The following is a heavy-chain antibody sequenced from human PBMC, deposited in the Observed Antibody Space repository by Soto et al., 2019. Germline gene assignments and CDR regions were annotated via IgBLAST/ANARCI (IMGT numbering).Heavy chain of an antibody. CDR2: IYYSGST. CDR1: GGSISSGGYY. CDR3: ATNGCYYDTSGPKDFQH. J-gene: IGHJ1*01. V-gene: IGHV4-31*03. Sequence: PSETLSLTCTVSGGSISSGGYYWNWIRQHPGKGLECIGYIYYSGSTYYNPSLKSRLSISVDTSKNQFSLKLSSMTAADTAVYYCATNGCYYDTSGPKDFQHWGQGTLVTVAS. D-gene: IGHD3-22*01.